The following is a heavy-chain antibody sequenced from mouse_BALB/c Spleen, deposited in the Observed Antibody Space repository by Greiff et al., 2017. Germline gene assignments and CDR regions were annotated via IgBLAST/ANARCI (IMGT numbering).Heavy chain of an antibody. Sequence: EVQLQQSGPELVKPGASVKISCKASGYTFTDYNMHWVKQSHGKSLEWIGYIYPYNGGTGYNQKFKSKATLTVDNSSSTAYMELRSLTSEDSAVYYCARSSSYYGIYYFDYWGQGTTLTVSS. V-gene: IGHV1S29*02. D-gene: IGHD1-1*01. J-gene: IGHJ2*01. CDR1: GYTFTDYN. CDR3: ARSSSYYGIYYFDY. CDR2: IYPYNGGT.